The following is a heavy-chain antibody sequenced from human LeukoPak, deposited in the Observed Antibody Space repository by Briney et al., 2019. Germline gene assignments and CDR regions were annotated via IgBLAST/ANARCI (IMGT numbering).Heavy chain of an antibody. CDR2: ISGSGGST. J-gene: IGHJ3*02. Sequence: GGSLRLSCAASGFTFSSYAMSWVRQTPGKGLEWVSAISGSGGSTYYADSVKGRFTISRDNSKNTLYLQMNGLRAEDTAVYYCAKDCRITMVRGVVSTDAFDIWGQGTMVTVSS. CDR3: AKDCRITMVRGVVSTDAFDI. CDR1: GFTFSSYA. V-gene: IGHV3-23*01. D-gene: IGHD3-10*01.